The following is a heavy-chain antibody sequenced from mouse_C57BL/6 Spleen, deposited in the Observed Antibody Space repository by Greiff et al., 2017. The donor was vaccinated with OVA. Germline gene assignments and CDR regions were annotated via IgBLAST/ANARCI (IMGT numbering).Heavy chain of an antibody. J-gene: IGHJ2*01. D-gene: IGHD2-5*01. V-gene: IGHV5-9*01. CDR3: AGHGYSNPFDY. CDR2: ISGGGGNT. CDR1: GFTFSSYT. Sequence: EVNLVESGGGLVKPGGSLKLSCAASGFTFSSYTMSWVRQTPEKRLEWVATISGGGGNTYYPDSVTGRFNISRDHAKNTLYLQMSSLRSEDTALYYCAGHGYSNPFDYWGQGTTLTVSA.